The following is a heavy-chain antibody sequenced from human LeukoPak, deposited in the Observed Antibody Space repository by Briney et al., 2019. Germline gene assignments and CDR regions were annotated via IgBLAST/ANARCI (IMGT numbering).Heavy chain of an antibody. Sequence: GSLRLSCAASGFTFSSSWMQWVRQAPGQGLEWVAVIYYDGTNKYYADSVKGRFTISSDNSKNTLYLQMNSLRAEDTAVYYCARGYVNYYYGMDVWGKGTTVTVSS. CDR2: IYYDGTNK. CDR1: GFTFSSSW. CDR3: ARGYVNYYYGMDV. J-gene: IGHJ6*04. D-gene: IGHD5-12*01. V-gene: IGHV3-33*08.